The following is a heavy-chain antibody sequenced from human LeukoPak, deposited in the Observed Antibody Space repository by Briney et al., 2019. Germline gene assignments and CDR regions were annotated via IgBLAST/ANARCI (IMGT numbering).Heavy chain of an antibody. CDR3: AKDVQAGSNYYYYMDV. J-gene: IGHJ6*03. CDR2: ISWDGGST. D-gene: IGHD6-19*01. Sequence: GGSLRLSCAASGFTFDDYAMHWVRQAPGKGLEWVSLISWDGGSTYYADSVKGRFTISRDNSKNSLYLQMNSLRAEDTALYYCAKDVQAGSNYYYYMDVRGKGTTVTVSS. V-gene: IGHV3-43D*03. CDR1: GFTFDDYA.